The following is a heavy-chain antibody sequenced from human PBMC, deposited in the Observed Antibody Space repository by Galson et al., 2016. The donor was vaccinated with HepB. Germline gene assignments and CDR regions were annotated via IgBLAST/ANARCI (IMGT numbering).Heavy chain of an antibody. CDR2: IRPFNGDT. CDR1: GYTFISHG. V-gene: IGHV1-18*01. CDR3: ARFPHYYGSGHDYNPQFYYGMDV. Sequence: SVKVSCKASGYTFISHGINWVRQAPGQGLEWMGWIRPFNGDTNYAQNLQGRVTMTTDPSTSTAYMELRSLRSDDTGVYYCARFPHYYGSGHDYNPQFYYGMDVWGQGTTATVSS. J-gene: IGHJ6*02. D-gene: IGHD3-10*01.